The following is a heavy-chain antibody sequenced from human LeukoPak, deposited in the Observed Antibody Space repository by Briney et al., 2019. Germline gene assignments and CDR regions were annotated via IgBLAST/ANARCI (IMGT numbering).Heavy chain of an antibody. CDR3: ARIGRYSSGWSDAFDI. CDR1: GFTVSSNY. V-gene: IGHV3-53*01. D-gene: IGHD6-19*01. CDR2: IYSGGST. Sequence: GGSLRLSCAASGFTVSSNYMSWVRQAPGKGLEWVSVIYSGGSTYYADSVKGRFTISRDNSKNTLYLQMNSLRAEDTAVYYCARIGRYSSGWSDAFDIWGQGTMVTVSS. J-gene: IGHJ3*02.